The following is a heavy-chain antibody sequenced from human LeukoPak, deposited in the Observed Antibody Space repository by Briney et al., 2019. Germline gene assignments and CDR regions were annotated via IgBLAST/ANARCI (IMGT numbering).Heavy chain of an antibody. D-gene: IGHD2-2*01. V-gene: IGHV3-48*01. J-gene: IGHJ4*02. Sequence: GGSLRLSCAASGFTFSSYAMAWVRQAPGKGLEWVSSIFDGGDTKDYADSVKGRFTISRDNAKNSLFLQMNSLRAEDTAVYYCARDSSTYAGPPDYWGQGTLVTVSS. CDR3: ARDSSTYAGPPDY. CDR2: IFDGGDTK. CDR1: GFTFSSYA.